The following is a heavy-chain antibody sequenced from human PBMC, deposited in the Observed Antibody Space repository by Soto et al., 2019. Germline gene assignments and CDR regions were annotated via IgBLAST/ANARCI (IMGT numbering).Heavy chain of an antibody. Sequence: GGSLRLSCAASGFTFSSYAMHWVRQAPGKGLVWVSRINSDGSSTSYADSVKGRFTISRDNAKNTLYLQMNSLRAEDTAVYYCARVRATTVTLYYYYGMDVWGQGTTVTVSS. CDR1: GFTFSSYA. CDR2: INSDGSST. D-gene: IGHD4-4*01. J-gene: IGHJ6*02. CDR3: ARVRATTVTLYYYYGMDV. V-gene: IGHV3-74*01.